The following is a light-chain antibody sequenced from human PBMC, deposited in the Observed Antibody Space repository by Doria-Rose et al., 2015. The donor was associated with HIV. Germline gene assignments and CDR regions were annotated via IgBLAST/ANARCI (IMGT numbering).Light chain of an antibody. CDR3: HQYGTSWT. CDR2: GAS. V-gene: IGKV3-20*01. Sequence: EIVMTQSPETLSVSPGESATLSCRASQSVSTDLAWYQHKPGQAPRLLIWGASTRATGIPDRCSASGSGTDFTLTINRLEPEDFALYYCHQYGTSWTFGQGTKVEI. J-gene: IGKJ1*01. CDR1: QSVSTD.